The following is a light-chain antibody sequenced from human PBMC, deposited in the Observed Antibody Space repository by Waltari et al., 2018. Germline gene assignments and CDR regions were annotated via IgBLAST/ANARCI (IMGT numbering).Light chain of an antibody. Sequence: QSALTQPPSASGSPGQSVTISCTGTSNDVAGYNYVSWYQQYPGKVPKLLIYEVNKRPSGVPDRFSGSKPGNTASLTVSGLQTEDEATYYCTSYAGINNLVFGTGTKVTVL. CDR1: SNDVAGYNY. J-gene: IGLJ1*01. CDR3: TSYAGINNLV. V-gene: IGLV2-8*01. CDR2: EVN.